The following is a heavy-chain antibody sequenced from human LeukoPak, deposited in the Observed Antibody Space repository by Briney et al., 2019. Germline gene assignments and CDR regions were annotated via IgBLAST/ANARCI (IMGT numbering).Heavy chain of an antibody. Sequence: SETLSLTCTVSGGSISSSSYYWGWIRQPPGKGLEWIGSIYYSGSTYYNPSLKSRVTISVDTSKNQFSLKLSSVTAADTAVYYCARDIKRGAGAGHLDYWGQGTLVTVSS. CDR3: ARDIKRGAGAGHLDY. CDR2: IYYSGST. D-gene: IGHD6-19*01. V-gene: IGHV4-39*07. CDR1: GGSISSSSYY. J-gene: IGHJ4*02.